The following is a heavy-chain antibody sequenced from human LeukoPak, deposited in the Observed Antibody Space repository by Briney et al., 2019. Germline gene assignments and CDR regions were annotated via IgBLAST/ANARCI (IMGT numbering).Heavy chain of an antibody. CDR2: ISTYNGNN. CDR1: GYTFTNYG. D-gene: IGHD4-17*01. V-gene: IGHV1-18*01. Sequence: ASVKVSCEAPGYTFTNYGISWVRQAPGQGLEWMGWISTYNGNNNYAQKFQGRVTMTKDISTSTAYMELRSLTSDDTAAYYCARTTTVSFDYWGQGTLVTVSS. J-gene: IGHJ4*02. CDR3: ARTTTVSFDY.